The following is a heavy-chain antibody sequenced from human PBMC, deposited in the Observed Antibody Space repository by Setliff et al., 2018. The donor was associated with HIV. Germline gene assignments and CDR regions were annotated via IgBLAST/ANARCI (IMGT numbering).Heavy chain of an antibody. CDR3: ARDDSIVLVPAIMRGDGFDF. V-gene: IGHV4-38-2*02. CDR1: GYSMSSGYY. CDR2: VYHTGST. J-gene: IGHJ3*01. Sequence: PSETLSLTCGVSGYSMSSGYYWGWIRQPPGKGLEWIGNVYHTGSTYYNPSLESRVTISIDTSENQFSLRLTSVTAADTAVYYCARDDSIVLVPAIMRGDGFDFWGQGTMVTVSS. D-gene: IGHD2-2*01.